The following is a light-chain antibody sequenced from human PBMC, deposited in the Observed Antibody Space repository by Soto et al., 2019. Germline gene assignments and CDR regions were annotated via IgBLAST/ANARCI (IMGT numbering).Light chain of an antibody. Sequence: ESVLTQSPGTLSLSPGERATLSCRASQSVSSSYLAWYQQKPGQAPRLLMYDASNRASGIPARFSGSGSGTDYTLTISSLEPEDFAVYYCQQRSVWPLTFGGGTKVDIK. CDR2: DAS. V-gene: IGKV3D-20*02. CDR3: QQRSVWPLT. CDR1: QSVSSSY. J-gene: IGKJ4*01.